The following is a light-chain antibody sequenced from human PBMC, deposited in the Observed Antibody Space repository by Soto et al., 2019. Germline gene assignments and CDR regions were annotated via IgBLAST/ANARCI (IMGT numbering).Light chain of an antibody. Sequence: EIVLTQSPGTLSLSPGERATLSCRASQSVSSSYLAWYQQKPGQAPRLLIYGASSRATGIPDRFSGSGSGTAFPLTISRLEPEDFAVYYCPQYGSSSPWTFGQGTKVEIK. V-gene: IGKV3-20*01. CDR3: PQYGSSSPWT. CDR2: GAS. J-gene: IGKJ1*01. CDR1: QSVSSSY.